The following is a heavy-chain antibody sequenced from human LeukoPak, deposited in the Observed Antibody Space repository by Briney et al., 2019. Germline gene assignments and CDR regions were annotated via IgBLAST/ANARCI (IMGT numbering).Heavy chain of an antibody. J-gene: IGHJ4*02. D-gene: IGHD3-10*01. CDR3: AKIGLGDLFDY. CDR2: ISHDGTIE. V-gene: IGHV3-30-3*02. Sequence: GRSLRLSCVASGFIFSSCAMYWVGQAPGKGLEWVAVISHDGTIEYYTDSVEGRFTISRDNSKNTLYLQMNSLRAEDTAVYYCAKIGLGDLFDYWGQGTLVTVSS. CDR1: GFIFSSCA.